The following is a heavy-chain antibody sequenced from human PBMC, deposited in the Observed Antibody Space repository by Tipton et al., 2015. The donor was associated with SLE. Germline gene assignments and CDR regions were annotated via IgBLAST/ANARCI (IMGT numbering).Heavy chain of an antibody. J-gene: IGHJ6*03. CDR2: ISYSGST. CDR1: GGSISTYY. V-gene: IGHV4-59*07. D-gene: IGHD2-2*01. CDR3: ARAPAPAPPTHYYYYFMDV. Sequence: TLSLTCTVSGGSISTYYWSWIRQPPGKGLEWIGYISYSGSTDYNPSLKSRVTISVDTSENQFSLRLSSVTAADTAVYYCARAPAPAPPTHYYYYFMDVSGKGTTVTVSS.